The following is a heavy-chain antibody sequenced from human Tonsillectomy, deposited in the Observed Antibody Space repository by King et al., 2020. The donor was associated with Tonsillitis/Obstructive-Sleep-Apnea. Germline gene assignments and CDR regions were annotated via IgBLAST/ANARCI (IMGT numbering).Heavy chain of an antibody. CDR2: IYYSGST. CDR1: GGSISSYY. D-gene: IGHD6-13*01. V-gene: IGHV4-59*01. J-gene: IGHJ6*03. CDR3: ARTAAAYYYYYYYMDV. Sequence: QLQESGPGLVKPSETLSLTCTVSGGSISSYYWSWIRQPPGKGLEWIGYIYYSGSTNYNPSLKSRVTISVDTSKNQFSLKLSSVTAADTAVYYCARTAAAYYYYYYYMDVWGKGTTVTVSS.